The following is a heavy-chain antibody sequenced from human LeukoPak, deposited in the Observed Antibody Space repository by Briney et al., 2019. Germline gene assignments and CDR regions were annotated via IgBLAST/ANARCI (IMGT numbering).Heavy chain of an antibody. CDR1: GLTGSHNY. D-gene: IGHD4-17*01. V-gene: IGHV3-53*01. J-gene: IGHJ4*02. CDR2: IHTSGDT. CDR3: IASGDSTH. Sequence: GGSLRLSCAASGLTGSHNYVSWVRQAPGEGREWVPAIHTSGDTCYADSVKGRFTISRDTTKNTLYLQINTLTVEDMAVYFCIASGDSTHWGQATLATAYS.